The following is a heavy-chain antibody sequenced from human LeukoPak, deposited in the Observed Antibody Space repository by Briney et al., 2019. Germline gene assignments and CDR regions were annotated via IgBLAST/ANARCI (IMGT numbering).Heavy chain of an antibody. D-gene: IGHD1-26*01. Sequence: GGSLRLSCAASGFTFSSYAMSWVRQALGKGLEWVSTISGSTVSTYYADSVKGRFTISRDNSKNTLYLQMNSLRAEDTAVYYCAIFSRGATEHFDYWGQGTLVTVSS. J-gene: IGHJ4*02. CDR1: GFTFSSYA. CDR3: AIFSRGATEHFDY. CDR2: ISGSTVST. V-gene: IGHV3-23*01.